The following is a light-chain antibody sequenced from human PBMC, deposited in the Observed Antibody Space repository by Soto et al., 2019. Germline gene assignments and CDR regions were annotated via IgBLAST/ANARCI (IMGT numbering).Light chain of an antibody. CDR2: EGT. CDR1: SSDVGSYNL. V-gene: IGLV2-23*01. J-gene: IGLJ1*01. CDR3: CSYAGSSTYV. Sequence: QSELTQPASVSGSPGPSLTITCTGTSSDVGSYNLVSWYQQHPGKAPKLMIYEGTKRPSGVSNRFSGSRSGNTASLRIAGLQAEDEADYYCCSYAGSSTYVFGTGTKVTAL.